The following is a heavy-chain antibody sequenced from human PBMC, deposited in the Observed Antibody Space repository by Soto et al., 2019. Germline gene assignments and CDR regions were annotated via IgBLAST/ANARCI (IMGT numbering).Heavy chain of an antibody. Sequence: ASVKVSCKASGYTFTGYYMHWVRQAPGQGLEWIGWINPNSGGTNYAQKFQGRVTMARDTSISTAYMELSRLRSDDTAVYYCARVIAARQNGMDVWGQGTTVTVSS. CDR2: INPNSGGT. V-gene: IGHV1-2*02. D-gene: IGHD6-6*01. CDR1: GYTFTGYY. J-gene: IGHJ6*02. CDR3: ARVIAARQNGMDV.